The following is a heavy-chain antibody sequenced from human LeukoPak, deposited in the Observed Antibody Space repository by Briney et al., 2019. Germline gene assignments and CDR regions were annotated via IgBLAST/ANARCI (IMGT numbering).Heavy chain of an antibody. CDR2: IYPGDSDT. Sequence: GESLKISCKGSGYSFTSYWIGWVRQMPGKGLEWMGIIYPGDSDTRYSPSFQGQVTISADKSISTAYLQWSSLKASDTATYYCARQRSGRGWLQDWFDPWGQGTLVTVSS. CDR1: GYSFTSYW. J-gene: IGHJ5*02. V-gene: IGHV5-51*01. CDR3: ARQRSGRGWLQDWFDP. D-gene: IGHD6-19*01.